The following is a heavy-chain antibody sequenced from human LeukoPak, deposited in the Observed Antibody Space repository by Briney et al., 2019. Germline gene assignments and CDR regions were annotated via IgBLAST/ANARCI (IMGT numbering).Heavy chain of an antibody. V-gene: IGHV1-18*01. CDR1: GYTFTSYS. J-gene: IGHJ4*02. D-gene: IGHD1-26*01. Sequence: ASVTLSCKASGYTFTSYSISWVRQAPGQGLEWMGWISAYNGNTNYAQKLQGRVTMTTDTSTSTAYMELRSLRSDDTAVYYCARGFYSGSRTPFDYWGQGTLVPVSS. CDR2: ISAYNGNT. CDR3: ARGFYSGSRTPFDY.